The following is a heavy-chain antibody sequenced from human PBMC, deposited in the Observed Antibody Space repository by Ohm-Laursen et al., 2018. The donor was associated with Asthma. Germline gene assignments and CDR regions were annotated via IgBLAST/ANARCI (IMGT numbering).Heavy chain of an antibody. Sequence: SLRLSCAAPGFTFSSYDMHWVRQAPGKGLEWVAVISFDGSNKYYADSVKGRFTISRDNSKNTLYLQMNSLRAEDTAIYYCAKDVLGFVAAAQDWGQGTLVTVSS. CDR3: AKDVLGFVAAAQD. D-gene: IGHD6-13*01. CDR2: ISFDGSNK. V-gene: IGHV3-30*18. J-gene: IGHJ4*02. CDR1: GFTFSSYD.